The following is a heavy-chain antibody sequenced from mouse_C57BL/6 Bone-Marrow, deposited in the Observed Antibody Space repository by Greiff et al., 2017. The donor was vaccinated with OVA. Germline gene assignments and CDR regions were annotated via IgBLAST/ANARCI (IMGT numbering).Heavy chain of an antibody. CDR2: IRNKANGYTT. J-gene: IGHJ3*01. D-gene: IGHD1-1*01. CDR3: ASKLRRAWFAY. Sequence: EVHLVESGGGLVQPGGSLSLSCAASGFTFTDYYMSWVRQPPGKALEWLGFIRNKANGYTTEYSASVKGRFTISRDNSQSILYLQMNALRAEDSATYYCASKLRRAWFAYWGQGTLVTVSA. V-gene: IGHV7-3*01. CDR1: GFTFTDYY.